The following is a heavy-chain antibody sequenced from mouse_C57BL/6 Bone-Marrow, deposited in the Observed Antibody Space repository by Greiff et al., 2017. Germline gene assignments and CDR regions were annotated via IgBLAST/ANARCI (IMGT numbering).Heavy chain of an antibody. CDR1: GYSITSGYY. CDR3: ARRSPRWYFDV. CDR2: ISYDGSN. Sequence: ESGPGLVKPSQSLSLTCSVTGYSITSGYYWNWIRQFPGNKLEWMGYISYDGSNNYNPSLKNRISITRDTSKNQFFLKLNSVTTEDTATYYCARRSPRWYFDVWGTGTTVTVSS. D-gene: IGHD6-2*01. V-gene: IGHV3-6*01. J-gene: IGHJ1*03.